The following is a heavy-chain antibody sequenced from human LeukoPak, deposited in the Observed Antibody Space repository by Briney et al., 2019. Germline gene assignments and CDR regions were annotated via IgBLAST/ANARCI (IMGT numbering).Heavy chain of an antibody. J-gene: IGHJ1*01. Sequence: GGSLRLSCAASGFTFSSYWMHWVRQAPGKGLVWVSRISTDGTYTEYADSVKGRLTISRDNAKDTLYLQVNSLRAEDTAVYYCAITVDCRATTDCYSYFHHWGQGTLVTVSS. CDR1: GFTFSSYW. CDR2: ISTDGTYT. D-gene: IGHD2-21*02. CDR3: AITVDCRATTDCYSYFHH. V-gene: IGHV3-74*03.